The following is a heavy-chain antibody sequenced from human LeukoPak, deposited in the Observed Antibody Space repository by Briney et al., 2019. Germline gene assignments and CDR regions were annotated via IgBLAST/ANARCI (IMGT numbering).Heavy chain of an antibody. CDR2: INPNSGGT. CDR1: GYTFTSYA. CDR3: ASTPPRRGWLQSTALDY. J-gene: IGHJ4*02. D-gene: IGHD5-24*01. Sequence: ASVKVSCKASGYTFTSYAMNWVRQAPGQGLEWMGWINPNSGGTNYAQKFQGWVTMTRDTSTSTAYMELRSLRSDDTAVYYCASTPPRRGWLQSTALDYWGQGTLVTVSS. V-gene: IGHV1-2*04.